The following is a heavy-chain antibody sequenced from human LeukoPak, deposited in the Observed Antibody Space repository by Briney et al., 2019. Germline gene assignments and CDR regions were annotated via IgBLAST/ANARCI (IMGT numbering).Heavy chain of an antibody. CDR3: ARESLGSGIVVVVAATSAFDI. CDR2: TYYRSKWYN. V-gene: IGHV6-1*01. CDR1: GDSVSSNSAA. J-gene: IGHJ3*02. D-gene: IGHD2-15*01. Sequence: SQTLSLTCAISGDSVSSNSAAWNWIRQSPSRGLEWLGRTYYRSKWYNDYAVSVKSRITINPDTSKNQFSLQLNSVTPEDTAVYYCARESLGSGIVVVVAATSAFDIWGQETMVTVSS.